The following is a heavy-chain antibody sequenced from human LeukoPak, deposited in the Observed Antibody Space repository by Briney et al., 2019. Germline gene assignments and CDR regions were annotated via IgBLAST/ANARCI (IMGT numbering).Heavy chain of an antibody. CDR2: IYSGRST. CDR3: ARASYYYDSSGYYYDY. CDR1: GFTVSSNY. D-gene: IGHD3-22*01. V-gene: IGHV3-53*01. J-gene: IGHJ4*02. Sequence: GGSLRLSCAASGFTVSSNYMSWVRQAPGKGLEWVSVIYSGRSTYYADSVKGRFTISRDNSKNTLYLQMNSLRAEDTAVYYCARASYYYDSSGYYYDYWGQGTLVTVSS.